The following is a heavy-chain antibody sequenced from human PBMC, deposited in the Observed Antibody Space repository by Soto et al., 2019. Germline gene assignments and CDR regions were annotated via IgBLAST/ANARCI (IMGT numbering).Heavy chain of an antibody. V-gene: IGHV3-30*18. CDR3: AKGGRQWRVKSDFNS. CDR1: GFTFSDYA. Sequence: VQLVESGGGVVQPGRSLRLSGAASGFTFSDYAMHWVRPAPGKGLEWVAVVSHDGRNTHYADSVKGRFTISRDSSKNTVSLEMTSLRAEDPAVYYCAKGGRQWRVKSDFNSWVQGDLVTVSS. J-gene: IGHJ4*02. CDR2: VSHDGRNT. D-gene: IGHD6-19*01.